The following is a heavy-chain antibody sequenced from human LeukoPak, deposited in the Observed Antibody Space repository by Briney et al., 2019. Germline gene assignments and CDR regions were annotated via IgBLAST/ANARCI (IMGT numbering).Heavy chain of an antibody. CDR1: GYTFTSYG. CDR2: ISAYNGST. D-gene: IGHD6-19*01. Sequence: ASVKVSCKASGYTFTSYGISWVRQAPGQGLEWMGWISAYNGSTNYAQKLQGRVTMTTDTSTSTAYMELRSLRSDDAAVYYCARDSSGWYDDYWGQGTLVTVSS. J-gene: IGHJ4*02. CDR3: ARDSSGWYDDY. V-gene: IGHV1-18*01.